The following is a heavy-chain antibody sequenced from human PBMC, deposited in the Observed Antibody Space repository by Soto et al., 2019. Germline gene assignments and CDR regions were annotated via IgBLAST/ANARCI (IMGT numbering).Heavy chain of an antibody. CDR1: GVSISDTSYY. CDR3: AGQGSY. V-gene: IGHV4-39*01. Sequence: QLQLQESGPGLVKPSETLSLTCNVSGVSISDTSYYWGWIRQPPGKGLERIGTIYFNGNTFYNPSLKSRLTISVDPSKNQFSLRLASVTAADTAVYYCAGQGSYWGQGTLVAVSS. CDR2: IYFNGNT. J-gene: IGHJ4*02.